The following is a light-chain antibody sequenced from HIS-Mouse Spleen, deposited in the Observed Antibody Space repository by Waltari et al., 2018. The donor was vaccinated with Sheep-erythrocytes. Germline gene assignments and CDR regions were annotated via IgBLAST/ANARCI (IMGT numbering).Light chain of an antibody. CDR1: QSLSSN. V-gene: IGKV1-39*01. J-gene: IGKJ3*01. Sequence: DIQMTQSPSSLSASVGDRVTITCRASQSLSSNVKWYHQKPGKAPKLLIYAASSLQSGVPSRFSDSGSGTDFTLTIRSLQTEDFATYYCQQSYSTPQFTFGPGTKVDIK. CDR3: QQSYSTPQFT. CDR2: AAS.